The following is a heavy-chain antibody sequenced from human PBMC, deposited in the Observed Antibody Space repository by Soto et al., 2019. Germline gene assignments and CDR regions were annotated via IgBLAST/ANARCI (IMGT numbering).Heavy chain of an antibody. V-gene: IGHV3-74*01. Sequence: PGGSLRLSCAVSGFTFSSYWMHWVRQAPGKGLVWLSRINYDGSSTDYADSVKGRFTISRDNAKNTLYLQMNSLRAEDTAVYYCARDYIGFDYRGQGTLVTVSS. J-gene: IGHJ4*02. CDR3: ARDYIGFDY. CDR1: GFTFSSYW. CDR2: INYDGSST.